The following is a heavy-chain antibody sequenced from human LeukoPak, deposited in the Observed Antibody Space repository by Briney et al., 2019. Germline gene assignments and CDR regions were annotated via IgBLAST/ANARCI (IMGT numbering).Heavy chain of an antibody. J-gene: IGHJ4*02. V-gene: IGHV3-9*01. CDR3: AKDTRGYSYGSYFDY. CDR1: GLTFNNYA. CDR2: ISWNSGNI. Sequence: GGSLRLSCAVSGLTFNNYAMSWVRQAPGKGLEWVSGISWNSGNIGYADSVKGRFTISRDNAKNSLYLQMNSLRADDTALYYCAKDTRGYSYGSYFDYWGQGTLVTVSS. D-gene: IGHD5-18*01.